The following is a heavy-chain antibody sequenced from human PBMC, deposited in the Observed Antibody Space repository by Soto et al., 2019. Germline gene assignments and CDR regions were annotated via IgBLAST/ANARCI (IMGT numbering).Heavy chain of an antibody. D-gene: IGHD2-2*01. CDR1: GGSVKVYE. J-gene: IGHJ4*02. V-gene: IGHV4-34*09. CDR2: IYHSGST. Sequence: ASASCGGSVKVYEVGLIRKKQGQGLEWIGEIYHSGSTNYNPSLKSRVTISVDTSKNQFSLKLSSVTAADTAVYYCAHTPPKWGPADPFDYWGQGTLVTVSS. CDR3: AHTPPKWGPADPFDY.